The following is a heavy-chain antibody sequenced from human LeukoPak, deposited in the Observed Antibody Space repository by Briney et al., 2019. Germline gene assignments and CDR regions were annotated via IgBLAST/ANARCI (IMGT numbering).Heavy chain of an antibody. CDR2: ISWNSGSI. CDR1: GFSFDDYA. Sequence: PGRSLRLSCAASGFSFDDYAMHWVRQAPGKGLEWVSGISWNSGSIGYADSVKGRFTISRDNAKNSLYLQMNSLRAEDMALYYCARDSGGIDYWGQGTLVTVSS. J-gene: IGHJ4*02. CDR3: ARDSGGIDY. V-gene: IGHV3-9*03.